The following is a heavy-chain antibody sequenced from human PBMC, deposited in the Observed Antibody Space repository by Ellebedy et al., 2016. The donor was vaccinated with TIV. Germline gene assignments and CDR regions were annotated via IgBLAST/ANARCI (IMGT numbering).Heavy chain of an antibody. V-gene: IGHV3-23*01. Sequence: GESLKISCAASGFTFSSYAVSWVRQAPGKGLEWVSAISGSGGSTYYADSVKGRFTISRDNSKNTLYLQMNSLRAEDTAVYYCAKDKIRGGQWLEGDYWGQGTLVTVSS. CDR2: ISGSGGST. CDR3: AKDKIRGGQWLEGDY. CDR1: GFTFSSYA. D-gene: IGHD6-19*01. J-gene: IGHJ4*02.